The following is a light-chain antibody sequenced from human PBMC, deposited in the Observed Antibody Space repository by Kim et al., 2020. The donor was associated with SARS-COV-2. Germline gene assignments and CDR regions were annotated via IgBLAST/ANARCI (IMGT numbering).Light chain of an antibody. CDR2: GAS. CDR1: QGVGSSY. CDR3: QYYGSSLT. V-gene: IGKV3-20*01. Sequence: LSPGEGATLSCRASQGVGSSYLAWYQQKPGQAPRHLIYGASRRATGIPDRFSGSGSGTDFTLNISRLEPEDFAVYYCQYYGSSLTFCGGTKVDIK. J-gene: IGKJ4*01.